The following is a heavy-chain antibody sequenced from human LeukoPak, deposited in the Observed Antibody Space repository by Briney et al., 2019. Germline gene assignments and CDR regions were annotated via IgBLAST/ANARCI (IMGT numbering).Heavy chain of an antibody. J-gene: IGHJ4*02. CDR3: ARDTLYGDYVPRVDY. CDR2: ISWNGDNI. D-gene: IGHD4-17*01. V-gene: IGHV3-9*01. CDR1: GFTFDDYA. Sequence: GGSLRLSCAASGFTFDDYAMHWVRQAPGKGLEWVSGISWNGDNINYADSVKGRFTISRDDAKSSLYLQMNSLRAEDTAVYYCARDTLYGDYVPRVDYWGQGTLVTVSS.